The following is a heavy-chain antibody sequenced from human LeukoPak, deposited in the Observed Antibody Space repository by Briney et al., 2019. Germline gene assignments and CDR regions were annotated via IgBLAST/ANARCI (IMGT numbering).Heavy chain of an antibody. CDR3: AKWGDYDVLTGYYVSDY. CDR2: ITGSGGST. D-gene: IGHD3-9*01. CDR1: GFIFSNYA. V-gene: IGHV3-23*01. J-gene: IGHJ4*02. Sequence: GGSLRLSCAASGFIFSNYAMRWVRQAPGKGLEWVSAITGSGGSTYYADSVKGRFTISRDNSKNTLYLQMNSLRAEDAAVYYCAKWGDYDVLTGYYVSDYWGQGTLVTVSS.